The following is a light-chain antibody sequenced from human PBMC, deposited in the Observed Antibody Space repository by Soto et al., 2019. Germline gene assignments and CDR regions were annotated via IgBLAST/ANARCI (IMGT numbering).Light chain of an antibody. CDR2: GAS. Sequence: EIVMTQTPGTLSVSPGERATLSCRASQTIDTNLAWYQQKPGQAPRLLIYGASNRATGIPERFSGSGSGTDFTLTISRLEPQDSAIYYCQQYVISVTFGQGTRLEIK. CDR3: QQYVISVT. V-gene: IGKV3-20*01. CDR1: QTIDTN. J-gene: IGKJ5*01.